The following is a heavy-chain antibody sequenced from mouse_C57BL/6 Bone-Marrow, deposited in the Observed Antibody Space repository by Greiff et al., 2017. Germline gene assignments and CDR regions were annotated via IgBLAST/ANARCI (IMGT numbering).Heavy chain of an antibody. CDR2: ISDGGRYT. CDR3: ARGPLDY. CDR1: GFTFSSYA. V-gene: IGHV5-4*01. Sequence: VQLKASGGGLVKPGGSLKLSCAASGFTFSSYAMSWVRQTPEKRLEWVATISDGGRYTYYPDTVKGRFTIARDNAKNNLYLQMSHLKSEDTAMYYCARGPLDYWGQGTSVTVSS. J-gene: IGHJ4*01.